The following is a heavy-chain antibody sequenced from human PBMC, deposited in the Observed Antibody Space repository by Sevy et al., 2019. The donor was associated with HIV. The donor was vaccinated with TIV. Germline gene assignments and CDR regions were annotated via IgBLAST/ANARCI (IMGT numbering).Heavy chain of an antibody. CDR1: GFTFSSYD. CDR2: ISGSGGST. D-gene: IGHD1-7*01. V-gene: IGHV3-23*01. CDR3: AKAMQQLELQY. Sequence: GGSLRLSCAASGFTFSSYDMSWVRQAPGKGLEWVSAISGSGGSTYYADSVKGRFTISRDNSKNTLYLQMNSLRAEDTAVYYCAKAMQQLELQYWGQGTLVTVSS. J-gene: IGHJ4*02.